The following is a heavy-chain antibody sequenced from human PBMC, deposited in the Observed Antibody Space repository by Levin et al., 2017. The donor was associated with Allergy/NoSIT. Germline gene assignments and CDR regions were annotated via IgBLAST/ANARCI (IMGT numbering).Heavy chain of an antibody. Sequence: KPSETLSLTCTVSGGSISSYYWSWIRQPPGKGLEWIGYIYYSGSTNYNPSLKSRVTISVDTSKNQFSLKLSSVTAADTAVYYCARCPNYYYYMDVWGKGTTVTVSS. CDR3: ARCPNYYYYMDV. V-gene: IGHV4-59*08. CDR1: GGSISSYY. J-gene: IGHJ6*03. CDR2: IYYSGST.